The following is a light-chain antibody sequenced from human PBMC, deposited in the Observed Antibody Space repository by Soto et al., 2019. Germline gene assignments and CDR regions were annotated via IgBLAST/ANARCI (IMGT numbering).Light chain of an antibody. J-gene: IGKJ3*01. V-gene: IGKV3-15*01. CDR3: QQYNNWPPIT. CDR2: AAS. Sequence: EIVMTQSPATLSVSPGERATLSCRASQSVSGNLAWYQQKPGQAPRLPIYAASTRATGIPVRFSGSGSGTEFTLTISSLQSEDFAVYYCQQYNNWPPITFGPGTKVDIK. CDR1: QSVSGN.